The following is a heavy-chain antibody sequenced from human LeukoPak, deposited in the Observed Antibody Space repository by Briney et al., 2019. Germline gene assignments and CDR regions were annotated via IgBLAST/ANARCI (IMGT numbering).Heavy chain of an antibody. J-gene: IGHJ4*02. D-gene: IGHD4-23*01. V-gene: IGHV3-30-3*01. Sequence: GRSLRLSCAASGFTFNNFAMHWVRQAPGKGLEWVAVVSYDGSDKYYADSVKGRFTISRDISENTLYLQMNSLRAEDTAVYYCARLGGNYGRYFDYWGQGTLVTVSS. CDR2: VSYDGSDK. CDR3: ARLGGNYGRYFDY. CDR1: GFTFNNFA.